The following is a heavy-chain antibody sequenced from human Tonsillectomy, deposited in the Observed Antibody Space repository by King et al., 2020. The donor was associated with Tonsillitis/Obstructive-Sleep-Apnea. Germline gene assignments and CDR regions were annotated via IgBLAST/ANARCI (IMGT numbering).Heavy chain of an antibody. Sequence: VQLQQWGAGLLKPSGTLSLTCAVYGGSFRGYYWSWIRQPPGKGLEWIGEINHSGSTNYNPSLKSRVTISVDTSKNQFSLDLSSLTAADTAVYYCARDYTRSPYYYYYMDVWGKGTTVTVSS. D-gene: IGHD2-2*02. J-gene: IGHJ6*03. CDR1: GGSFRGYY. CDR3: ARDYTRSPYYYYYMDV. CDR2: INHSGST. V-gene: IGHV4-34*01.